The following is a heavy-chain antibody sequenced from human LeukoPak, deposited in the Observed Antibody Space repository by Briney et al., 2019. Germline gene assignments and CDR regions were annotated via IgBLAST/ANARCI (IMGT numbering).Heavy chain of an antibody. Sequence: GGSMRLSCAASGFIFTDYWMHWVRQAPGKELVWVARIRGDGRATTYADSVKGRFTISRDNAMNTVFLQMNSLRAEDTAVYYCARDPSYTAHAFDIWGQGTMVTVSS. CDR3: ARDPSYTAHAFDI. D-gene: IGHD2-2*02. CDR2: IRGDGRAT. V-gene: IGHV3-74*03. J-gene: IGHJ3*02. CDR1: GFIFTDYW.